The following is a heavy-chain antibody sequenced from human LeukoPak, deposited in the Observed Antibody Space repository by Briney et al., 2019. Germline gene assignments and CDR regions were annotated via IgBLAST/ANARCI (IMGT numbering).Heavy chain of an antibody. J-gene: IGHJ4*02. CDR2: IIPIFGTA. CDR3: ARERGSGSHPIDY. V-gene: IGHV1-69*06. Sequence: GASVKVSCKASGGTFSSYAISWVRQAPGQGLEWMGGIIPIFGTANYAQKFQGRVTITADKSTSTAYMELSSLRSEDTAVYYCARERGSGSHPIDYWGQGTLVTVSS. D-gene: IGHD3-10*01. CDR1: GGTFSSYA.